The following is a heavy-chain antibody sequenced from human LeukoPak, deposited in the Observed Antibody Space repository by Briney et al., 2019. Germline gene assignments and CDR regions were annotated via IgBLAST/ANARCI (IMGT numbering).Heavy chain of an antibody. CDR3: ATTGDNWFDP. Sequence: GASVKVSCKASGYTFTDYYMHWVQQAPGKGLEWMGRVDPEDGETIYAEKFQGRVTITADTSTDTAYMELSSLRSEDTAVYYCATTGDNWFDPWGQGTLVTVSS. CDR1: GYTFTDYY. J-gene: IGHJ5*02. V-gene: IGHV1-69-2*01. CDR2: VDPEDGET.